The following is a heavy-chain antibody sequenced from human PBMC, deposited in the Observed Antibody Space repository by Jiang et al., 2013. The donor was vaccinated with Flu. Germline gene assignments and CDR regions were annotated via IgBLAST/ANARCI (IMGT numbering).Heavy chain of an antibody. CDR3: ARHGVDWIQPQNWFDP. Sequence: LRISCKGSGVPALPATGSGWVRQMPGKGLEWMGRIDPSDSYTNYSPSFQGHVTISADKSISTAYLQWSSLKASDTAMYYCARHGVDWIQPQNWFDPWGQGTLVTVSS. V-gene: IGHV5-10-1*01. CDR2: IDPSDSYT. J-gene: IGHJ5*02. CDR1: GVPALPATG. D-gene: IGHD5-18*01.